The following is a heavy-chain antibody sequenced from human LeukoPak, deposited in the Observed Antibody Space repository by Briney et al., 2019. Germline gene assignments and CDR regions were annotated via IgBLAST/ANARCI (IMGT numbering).Heavy chain of an antibody. Sequence: PGGSLRLSCSASGFTFSSYAMHWVRQAPGKGLEYVSVISTNGGSTYYADSVKGRFTISRDSSKNTLYLQMSSLRAEDTAVYYCVGGVVPAANRPPRIDYWGQGTLVTVS. CDR1: GFTFSSYA. V-gene: IGHV3-64D*09. CDR3: VGGVVPAANRPPRIDY. J-gene: IGHJ4*02. D-gene: IGHD2-2*01. CDR2: ISTNGGST.